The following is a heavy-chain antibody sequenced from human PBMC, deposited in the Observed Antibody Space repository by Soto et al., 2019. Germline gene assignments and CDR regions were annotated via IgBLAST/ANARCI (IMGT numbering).Heavy chain of an antibody. V-gene: IGHV3-30*18. CDR2: ISYDGSNK. J-gene: IGHJ4*02. CDR3: EKDRHSSGSYDY. CDR1: GFTFSCYG. Sequence: QVQLVESGGGVVQPGRSLRLSCAASGFTFSCYGMHWVRQAPGKGLEWVAVISYDGSNKYYADSVKGRFTISRDNSKNTLYLQMNSLRAEDTAVYYCEKDRHSSGSYDYWGQGTLVTVSS. D-gene: IGHD6-19*01.